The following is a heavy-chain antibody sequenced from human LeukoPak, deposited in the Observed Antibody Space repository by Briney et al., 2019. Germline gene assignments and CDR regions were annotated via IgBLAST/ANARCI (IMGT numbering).Heavy chain of an antibody. CDR3: ARPAPNYYYYYMDV. CDR1: GFTFSNDA. J-gene: IGHJ6*03. D-gene: IGHD2-2*01. CDR2: IRYDGSDK. Sequence: GGSLRLSCATSGFTFSNDAMYWVRQAPGTGLEWVASIRYDGSDKYYADSVKGRFTISRDNAKNSLYLQMNSLRAEDTAVYYCARPAPNYYYYYMDVWGKGTTVTVSS. V-gene: IGHV3-30*12.